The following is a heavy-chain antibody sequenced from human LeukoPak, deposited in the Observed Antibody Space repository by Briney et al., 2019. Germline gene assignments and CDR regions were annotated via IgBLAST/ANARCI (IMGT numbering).Heavy chain of an antibody. V-gene: IGHV3-23*01. Sequence: PGGSLRLSCAASGFTFSSYAMSWVRQAPGKGLEWVSSISSSSSYIYYADSVKGRFTISRDNSKNTLYLQMNSLRAEDTAVYYCAKEVSQSGWRDYYGSEDYWGQGTLVTVSS. CDR1: GFTFSSYA. D-gene: IGHD3-10*01. J-gene: IGHJ4*02. CDR3: AKEVSQSGWRDYYGSEDY. CDR2: ISSSSSYI.